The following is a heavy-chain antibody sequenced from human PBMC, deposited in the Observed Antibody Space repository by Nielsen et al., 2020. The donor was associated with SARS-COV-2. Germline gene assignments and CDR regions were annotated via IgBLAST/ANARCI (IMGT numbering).Heavy chain of an antibody. V-gene: IGHV1-3*01. Sequence: ASVKVSCKTSGYTFTSFAIHWVRQAPGQSLEWMGWINAGNGNTKYSQKFQGRVTMTRDTSANTAYMELSSLSFEDTAVYYCARERSREYGIDVWGQGTTVTVSS. CDR2: INAGNGNT. CDR1: GYTFTSFA. D-gene: IGHD1-26*01. J-gene: IGHJ6*02. CDR3: ARERSREYGIDV.